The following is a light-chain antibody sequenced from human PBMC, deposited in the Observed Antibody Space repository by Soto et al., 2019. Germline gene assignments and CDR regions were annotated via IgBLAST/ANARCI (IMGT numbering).Light chain of an antibody. Sequence: QSALTQPRSVSGSPGQSVTISCTGTSSAVGGYNYVSWYHQHPGKAPKLMTYDVSKRPSGVPDRFSGSKSGNTASLTISGLQAEDGADYYCCSYAGSYYVFGSGTKLTVL. CDR1: SSAVGGYNY. J-gene: IGLJ1*01. CDR2: DVS. V-gene: IGLV2-11*01. CDR3: CSYAGSYYV.